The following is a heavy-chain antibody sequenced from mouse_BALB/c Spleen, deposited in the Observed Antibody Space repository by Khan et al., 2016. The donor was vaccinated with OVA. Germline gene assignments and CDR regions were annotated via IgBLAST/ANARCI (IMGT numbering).Heavy chain of an antibody. J-gene: IGHJ4*01. V-gene: IGHV5-6-5*01. CDR3: TRLVDY. CDR2: INSGGST. CDR1: GFTFSSYA. Sequence: EVQRVESGGGLVKPGGSLKLSCAASGFTFSSYAVSWIRQTPEKRLEWVASINSGGSTYYPDSVKGRFTISRDDARNILYLQMSSLRAEDTAMYYCTRLVDYWGQGTSVTVSS.